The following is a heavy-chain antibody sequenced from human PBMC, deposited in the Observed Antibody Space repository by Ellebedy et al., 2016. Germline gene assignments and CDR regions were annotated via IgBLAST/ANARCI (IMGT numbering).Heavy chain of an antibody. V-gene: IGHV4-39*01. D-gene: IGHD6-13*01. CDR2: IYYSGST. CDR3: ARHRPGIAAAGHNNWFDP. Sequence: SETLSLTCTVSGGSISSSSYYWSWIRQPPGKGLEWIGSIYYSGSTYYNPSLKSRVTISVDTSKNQFSLKLSSVTAADTAVYYRARHRPGIAAAGHNNWFDPWGQGTLVTVSS. CDR1: GGSISSSSYY. J-gene: IGHJ5*02.